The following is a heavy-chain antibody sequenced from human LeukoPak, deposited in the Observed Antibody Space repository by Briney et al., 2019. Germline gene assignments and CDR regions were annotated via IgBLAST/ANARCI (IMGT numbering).Heavy chain of an antibody. Sequence: GGSLRLSCAASGFTFSSYGMHWVRQAPGKGLEWVAVISYDGSNKYYADSVKGRFTISRDNSKNTLYLQMNSLRAEDTAVYYCAKVAHGSGSYEHFDYWGQGTLVTVSS. CDR2: ISYDGSNK. D-gene: IGHD3-10*01. J-gene: IGHJ4*02. V-gene: IGHV3-30*18. CDR3: AKVAHGSGSYEHFDY. CDR1: GFTFSSYG.